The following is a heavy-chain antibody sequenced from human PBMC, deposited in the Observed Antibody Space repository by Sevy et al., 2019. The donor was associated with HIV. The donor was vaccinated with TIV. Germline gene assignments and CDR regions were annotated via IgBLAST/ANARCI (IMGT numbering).Heavy chain of an antibody. CDR3: AIDPRDGGDY. CDR2: ISTGSTTI. D-gene: IGHD3-16*01. Sequence: GSLRLSCAASGFIFSSYSMNWVRQAPGKGLEWISYISTGSTTIYYADSVKGRFTVSRDNARSSLFLQMNRLRDEDTAVYYCAIDPRDGGDYWGQGTLVTVSS. CDR1: GFIFSSYS. J-gene: IGHJ4*02. V-gene: IGHV3-48*02.